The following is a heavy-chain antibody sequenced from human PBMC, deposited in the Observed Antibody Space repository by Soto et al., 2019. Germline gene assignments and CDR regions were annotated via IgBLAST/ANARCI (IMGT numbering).Heavy chain of an antibody. CDR1: GGTFSSYA. CDR3: ARDRFRVVVFRHNDAFDI. V-gene: IGHV1-69*01. CDR2: IIPIFGTA. J-gene: IGHJ3*02. Sequence: QVQLVQSGAEVKKPGSSVKVSCKASGGTFSSYAISWVRQAPGQGLEWMGGIIPIFGTANYAQKFQGRVTITADESTSTAYMGLSSLRSEDTAVYYCARDRFRVVVFRHNDAFDIWGQGTMVTVSS. D-gene: IGHD2-15*01.